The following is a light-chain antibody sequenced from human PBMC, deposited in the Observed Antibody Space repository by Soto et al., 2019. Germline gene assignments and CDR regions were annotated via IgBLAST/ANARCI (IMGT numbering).Light chain of an antibody. Sequence: DIVLTQSPDSLAVSLGERATINCKSSQSVSNNYLAWYQQKPGQAPRLLIYGASNRASGIPARFSGSGSGTDFSLTINSLQSEDFGIYYCQQYDSWLTFGGGTKVDI. CDR3: QQYDSWLT. CDR1: QSVSNN. J-gene: IGKJ4*01. CDR2: GAS. V-gene: IGKV3-15*01.